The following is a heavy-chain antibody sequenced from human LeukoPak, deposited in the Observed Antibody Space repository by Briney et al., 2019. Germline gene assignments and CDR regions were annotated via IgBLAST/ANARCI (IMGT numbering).Heavy chain of an antibody. CDR2: IWYDGSNK. CDR1: GFTFSTQG. CDR3: ARDRVAVADFDQ. D-gene: IGHD6-19*01. J-gene: IGHJ4*02. Sequence: GGSLRLSCAASGFTFSTQGMHWVRQAPGKGLEWVALIWYDGSNKYYEDSVKGRFTVSRDNSKNTLYLQMNSLRAEDTAVYYCARDRVAVADFDQWGQGTLVTVSS. V-gene: IGHV3-33*01.